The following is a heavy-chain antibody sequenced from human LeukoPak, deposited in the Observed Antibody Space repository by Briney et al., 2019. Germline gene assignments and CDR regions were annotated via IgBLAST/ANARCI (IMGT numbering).Heavy chain of an antibody. J-gene: IGHJ3*02. Sequence: SETLSLTCTVSGGSISSGGYYWSWIRQHPGKGLEWIGYIYYSGSTYYNPSLKSRVTISVDTSKNQFSLKLSSVTAADTAVYYCAREGQYDYVRHDAFDIWGQGTMVTVSS. CDR3: AREGQYDYVRHDAFDI. CDR1: GGSISSGGYY. V-gene: IGHV4-31*03. D-gene: IGHD3-16*01. CDR2: IYYSGST.